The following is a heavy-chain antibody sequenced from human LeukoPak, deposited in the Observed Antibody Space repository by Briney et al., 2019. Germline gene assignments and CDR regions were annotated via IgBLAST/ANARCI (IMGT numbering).Heavy chain of an antibody. CDR2: IYYSGNA. V-gene: IGHV4-59*01. CDR1: GGSISDYY. Sequence: PSVTLSLTCTVSGGSISDYYWTWIRQPPGKGLEWIGHIYYSGNAIYNPSLKSRVTISVDTSKNQFSLKLTSVTTADTAVYYCARAEGYYYYMDVWGKGTTVTVSS. J-gene: IGHJ6*03. CDR3: ARAEGYYYYMDV.